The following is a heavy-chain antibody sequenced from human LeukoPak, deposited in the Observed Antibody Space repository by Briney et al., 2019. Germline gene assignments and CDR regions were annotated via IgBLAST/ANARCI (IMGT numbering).Heavy chain of an antibody. J-gene: IGHJ4*02. Sequence: GGSLRLSCAASGFTFSSYGMHWVRQAPGKGLEWVTVISYDGSKKYYADSVKGRFTISRDNAKNSLYLQMNSLRAEDTAVYYCARSGYSYGYDYWGQGTLVTVSS. CDR2: ISYDGSKK. D-gene: IGHD5-18*01. CDR3: ARSGYSYGYDY. CDR1: GFTFSSYG. V-gene: IGHV3-30*03.